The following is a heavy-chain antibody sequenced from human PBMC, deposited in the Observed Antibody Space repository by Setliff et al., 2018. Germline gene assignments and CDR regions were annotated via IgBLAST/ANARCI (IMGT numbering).Heavy chain of an antibody. CDR3: ARAAKYDSSGYYGFWFDP. Sequence: PSETLSLTCTVSGDSISGDYWSWIRQPPGKGLEWIGFIHYSGSTNYNPSLKSRVTISVNTSKNQFSLRLSSVTAADTAVYYCARAAKYDSSGYYGFWFDPWGQGNLVTVSS. D-gene: IGHD3-22*01. CDR2: IHYSGST. V-gene: IGHV4-59*01. J-gene: IGHJ5*02. CDR1: GDSISGDY.